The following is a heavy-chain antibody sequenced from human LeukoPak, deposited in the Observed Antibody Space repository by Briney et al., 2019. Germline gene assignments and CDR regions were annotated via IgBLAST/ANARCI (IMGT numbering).Heavy chain of an antibody. CDR1: GFTFSTYA. CDR3: AKAASGNWNDVSDY. Sequence: GGSQRLSCAASGFTFSTYAMSWVRQAPGKGLEWVSAISGRGVSTSYADSVRGRFTISRDNSKKTLYLQMNSLRAEDTAVYYCAKAASGNWNDVSDYWGQGTLVTVSS. V-gene: IGHV3-23*01. CDR2: ISGRGVST. D-gene: IGHD1-20*01. J-gene: IGHJ4*02.